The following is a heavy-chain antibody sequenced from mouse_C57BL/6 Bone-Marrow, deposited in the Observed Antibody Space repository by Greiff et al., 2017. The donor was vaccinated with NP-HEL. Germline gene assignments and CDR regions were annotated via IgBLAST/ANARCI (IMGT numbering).Heavy chain of an antibody. Sequence: QVQLKQSGAELVKPGASVKLSCKASGYTFTSYWMHWVKQRPGQGLEWIGMIHPNSGSTNYNEKFKSKATLTVDKSSSTAYMQLSSLTSEDSAVYYCARFPYYYGSSYVGYWGQGTTLTVSS. CDR2: IHPNSGST. D-gene: IGHD1-1*01. CDR1: GYTFTSYW. V-gene: IGHV1-64*01. CDR3: ARFPYYYGSSYVGY. J-gene: IGHJ2*01.